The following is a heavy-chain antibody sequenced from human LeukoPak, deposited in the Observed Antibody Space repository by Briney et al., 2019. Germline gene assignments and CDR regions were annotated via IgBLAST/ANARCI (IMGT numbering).Heavy chain of an antibody. CDR3: AKETGATNAFDI. J-gene: IGHJ3*02. D-gene: IGHD1-26*01. Sequence: GGSLRLSCAASGFTFDDYAMHWVRQAPGKGLEWVSGISWNSGSIGYADSVKGRFTISRDNAKNSLYLQMNSLRAEDTALYYCAKETGATNAFDIRGQGTMVTVSS. V-gene: IGHV3-9*01. CDR2: ISWNSGSI. CDR1: GFTFDDYA.